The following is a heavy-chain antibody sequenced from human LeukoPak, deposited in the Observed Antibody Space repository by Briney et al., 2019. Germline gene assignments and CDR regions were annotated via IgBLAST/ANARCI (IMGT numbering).Heavy chain of an antibody. V-gene: IGHV4-4*02. CDR3: ARNAYYSADY. D-gene: IGHD2/OR15-2a*01. Sequence: PSGTLSLTCDVSGGSISSGYWWSWVRQSPGKGLEWIAEIHHSGSANYNPSLKSRVTISVDKSKNQFSVMLTPVTAADTAVYYCARNAYYSADYWGQGTLVTVSS. CDR2: IHHSGSA. J-gene: IGHJ4*02. CDR1: GGSISSGYW.